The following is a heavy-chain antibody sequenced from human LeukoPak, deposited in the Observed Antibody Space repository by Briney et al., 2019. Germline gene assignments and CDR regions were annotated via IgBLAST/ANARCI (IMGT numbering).Heavy chain of an antibody. CDR2: INPNSGGT. D-gene: IGHD3-22*01. CDR1: GYTFTGYY. CDR3: ARSLGYYYDSSGYYYKDY. V-gene: IGHV1-2*02. J-gene: IGHJ4*02. Sequence: ASVKVSCKASGYTFTGYYMHWVRQAPGQGLEWMGWINPNSGGTNYAQRFQGRVTMTRDTSISTAYMELSRLRSDDTAVYYCARSLGYYYDSSGYYYKDYWGQGTLVTVSS.